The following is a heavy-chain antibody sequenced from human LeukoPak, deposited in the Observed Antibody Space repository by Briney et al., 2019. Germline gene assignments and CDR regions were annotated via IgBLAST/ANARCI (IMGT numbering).Heavy chain of an antibody. CDR2: ISSSAHSI. CDR3: ARFDGTTSSSHLHP. J-gene: IGHJ1*01. Sequence: GGSLRLSCAASGFTFSDYYMSWIRQAPGKGLEWVSYISSSAHSIYYTDSVKGRFTISRDNANNSLYLQMNSLRAEDTAVYYCARFDGTTSSSHLHPWGQGTLVTVSS. V-gene: IGHV3-11*01. D-gene: IGHD6-6*01. CDR1: GFTFSDYY.